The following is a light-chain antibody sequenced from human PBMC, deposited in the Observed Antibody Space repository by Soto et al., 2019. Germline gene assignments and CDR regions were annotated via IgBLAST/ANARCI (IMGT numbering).Light chain of an antibody. Sequence: QSVLTQPPSVSGAPGQRVTISCTGSSSNIGAGYDVHWYQQLPGTAPKLLIYGNSNRPSGVPDRFSGSKSGTSASRPMMARQAEDEADYYCQSYDSSLSGSVFGGGTKLTVL. V-gene: IGLV1-40*01. CDR1: SSNIGAGYD. CDR2: GNS. J-gene: IGLJ2*01. CDR3: QSYDSSLSGSV.